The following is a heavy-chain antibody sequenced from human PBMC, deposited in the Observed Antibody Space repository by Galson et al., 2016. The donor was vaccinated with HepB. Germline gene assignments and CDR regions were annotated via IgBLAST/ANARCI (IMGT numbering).Heavy chain of an antibody. Sequence: QSGAEVKKPGESLKISCKGSGYTFTSYWIGWVRQMPGKGLEWMGVIYPGDSDTRYSPSFQGQVTISADRSISTAYLQSSSLKASNTAMYYCTRMDYYGGTNWFDPWGQGTLVTVSS. CDR3: TRMDYYGGTNWFDP. CDR1: GYTFTSYW. D-gene: IGHD4-23*01. J-gene: IGHJ5*02. CDR2: IYPGDSDT. V-gene: IGHV5-51*01.